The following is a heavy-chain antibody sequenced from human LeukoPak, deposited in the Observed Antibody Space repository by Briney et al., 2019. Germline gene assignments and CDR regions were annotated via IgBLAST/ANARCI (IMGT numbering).Heavy chain of an antibody. V-gene: IGHV3-11*04. CDR2: ISSSGSTI. CDR1: GFTFSDYY. CDR3: ARAEGLVVVAATIDY. Sequence: PGGSLRLSCAVSGFTFSDYYMSWIRQAPGKGLEWVSYISSSGSTIYYADSVKGRFTISRDNAKNSLYLQMNSLRAEDTAVYYCARAEGLVVVAATIDYWGQGTLVTVSS. J-gene: IGHJ4*02. D-gene: IGHD2-15*01.